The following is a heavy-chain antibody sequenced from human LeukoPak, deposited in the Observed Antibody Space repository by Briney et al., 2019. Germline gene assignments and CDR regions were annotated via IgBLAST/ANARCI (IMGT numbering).Heavy chain of an antibody. V-gene: IGHV3-7*01. Sequence: GGSLRLSCEATGFSFRSYWMNWVRQAPGKGLEWLAIIKQDGSEKHYKGSVEGRFTISRDNAKNSLHLQMNSLRAEDTAVYYCAGGSGYLITSWGQGTLVTVSS. J-gene: IGHJ5*02. D-gene: IGHD3-9*01. CDR1: GFSFRSYW. CDR2: IKQDGSEK. CDR3: AGGSGYLITS.